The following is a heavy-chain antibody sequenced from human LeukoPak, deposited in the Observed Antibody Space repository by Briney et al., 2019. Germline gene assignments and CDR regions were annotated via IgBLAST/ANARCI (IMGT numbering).Heavy chain of an antibody. V-gene: IGHV3-53*01. Sequence: GESLRLSCAASGFTVSSNYMSWVRQAPGKGLEWVSVIYSGGSTYYADSVKGRFTISRDNSKNTLYLQMNSLRAEDTAVYYCARGPSRYNWNDTGYWGQGTLVTVSS. CDR3: ARGPSRYNWNDTGY. D-gene: IGHD1-1*01. J-gene: IGHJ4*02. CDR2: IYSGGST. CDR1: GFTVSSNY.